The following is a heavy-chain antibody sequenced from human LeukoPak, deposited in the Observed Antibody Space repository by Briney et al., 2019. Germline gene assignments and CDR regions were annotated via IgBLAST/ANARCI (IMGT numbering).Heavy chain of an antibody. V-gene: IGHV4-34*01. CDR3: ARGFSGYDWRADFDY. Sequence: SETLSLTCAVYGGSFSGYYWSWIRQPPGKGPEWIGEINHSGSTNYNPSLKSRVTISVDTSKNQFSLKLSSVAAADTAVYYCARGFSGYDWRADFDYWGQGTLVTVSS. CDR1: GGSFSGYY. J-gene: IGHJ4*02. CDR2: INHSGST. D-gene: IGHD5-12*01.